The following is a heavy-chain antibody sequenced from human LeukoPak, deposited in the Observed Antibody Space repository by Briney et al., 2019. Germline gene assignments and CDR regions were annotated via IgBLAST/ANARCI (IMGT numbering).Heavy chain of an antibody. CDR3: AREGFSGSYYDY. CDR2: IYYSGST. Sequence: SETLSLTCTVSGGSISSYYWSWIRQPPGKGLEWIGYIYYSGSTNYNPSLKSRVTISVDTSKNQFSLKLGSVTAADTAVYFCAREGFSGSYYDYWGQGTLVTVSS. J-gene: IGHJ4*02. V-gene: IGHV4-59*01. CDR1: GGSISSYY. D-gene: IGHD1-26*01.